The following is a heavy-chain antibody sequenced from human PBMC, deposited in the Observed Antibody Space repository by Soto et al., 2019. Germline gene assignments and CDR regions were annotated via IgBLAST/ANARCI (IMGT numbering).Heavy chain of an antibody. D-gene: IGHD4-17*01. Sequence: QVQLVESGGGVVQPGRSLRLSCAASGFTFSSYGMHWVRQAPGKGLEWVAVIWYDGSNKYYADSVKGRFTISRDNSKNTLYLKMNSLRAEDTAVYYCARDTVTLSYYYYGMDVWGQGTTVTVSS. CDR2: IWYDGSNK. J-gene: IGHJ6*02. CDR1: GFTFSSYG. CDR3: ARDTVTLSYYYYGMDV. V-gene: IGHV3-33*01.